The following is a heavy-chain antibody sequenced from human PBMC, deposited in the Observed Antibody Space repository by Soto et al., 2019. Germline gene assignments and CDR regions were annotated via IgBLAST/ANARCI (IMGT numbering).Heavy chain of an antibody. J-gene: IGHJ6*02. Sequence: SGPTLVNPTETLTLTCTFSGSSLTSPGMCVSWIRQPPGKALEWLALIERDDDDKYYSTSLKTRLTISKDTRKNQVVLTMANMDPADTGTYYCARSIRGPRRFNGMDVWGQGTTVT. CDR2: IERDDDDK. CDR3: ARSIRGPRRFNGMDV. D-gene: IGHD1-20*01. V-gene: IGHV2-70*13. CDR1: GSSLTSPGMC.